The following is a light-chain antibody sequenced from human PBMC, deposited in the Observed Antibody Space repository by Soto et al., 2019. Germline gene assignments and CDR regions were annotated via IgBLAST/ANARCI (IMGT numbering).Light chain of an antibody. CDR3: QQCNNWPLT. V-gene: IGKV3-11*01. Sequence: EIVLTQSPATLSLSPGERATLSCRASQSISSYLAWYQQKPGQAPRLLISDASNRATGIPARFSGSGSGTDFTLTISSLEPDDFAVYYCQQCNNWPLTFGGGTKVEIQ. CDR2: DAS. J-gene: IGKJ4*01. CDR1: QSISSY.